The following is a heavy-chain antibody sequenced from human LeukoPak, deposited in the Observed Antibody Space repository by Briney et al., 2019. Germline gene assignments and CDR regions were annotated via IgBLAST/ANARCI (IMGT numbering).Heavy chain of an antibody. CDR1: GFTFDDYA. CDR2: ISWNSGSI. D-gene: IGHD3-10*01. V-gene: IGHV3-9*01. J-gene: IGHJ4*02. CDR3: AKDIGLGDMVRGVLFDY. Sequence: GGSLRLSCAASGFTFDDYAMHWVRQAPGKGLEWVSGISWNSGSIGYADSVKGRFTISRDNAKNSLYLQMNSLRAEDTALYYCAKDIGLGDMVRGVLFDYWGQGTLVTVSS.